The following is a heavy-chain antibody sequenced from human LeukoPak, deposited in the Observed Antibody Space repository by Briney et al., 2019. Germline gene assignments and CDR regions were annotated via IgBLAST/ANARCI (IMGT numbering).Heavy chain of an antibody. J-gene: IGHJ4*02. V-gene: IGHV4-59*01. CDR3: AREVGYCSAGSCYSNGLDY. CDR1: GGSISSYY. D-gene: IGHD2-15*01. Sequence: SETLSLTCTVSGGSISSYYWSWIRQPPGKGLEWIGYIYYSGSTNYNPSLKSRVTISVDTSKNQFSLKLSSVTAADTAVYYCAREVGYCSAGSCYSNGLDYWGQGTLVTVSS. CDR2: IYYSGST.